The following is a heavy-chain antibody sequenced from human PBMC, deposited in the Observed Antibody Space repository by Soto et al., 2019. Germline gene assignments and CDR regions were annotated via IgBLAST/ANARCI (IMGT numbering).Heavy chain of an antibody. CDR2: ISYTGST. V-gene: IGHV4-61*01. D-gene: IGHD4-17*01. Sequence: QVQLQELGPGLVKPSETLSLTCTVSSGSVSSGTYYWTWIRQPPGKGLEWIGHISYTGSTKYNPSLTSRVTGAVDTSKNQFSLNLTSVAAADTAVDYCARGYISTTGPVRVWFDPWGQGTLVTVSS. J-gene: IGHJ5*02. CDR1: SGSVSSGTYY. CDR3: ARGYISTTGPVRVWFDP.